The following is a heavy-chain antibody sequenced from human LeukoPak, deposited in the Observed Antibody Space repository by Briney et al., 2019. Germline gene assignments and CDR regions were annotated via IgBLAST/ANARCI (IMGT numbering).Heavy chain of an antibody. D-gene: IGHD1-26*01. V-gene: IGHV3-11*01. J-gene: IGHJ4*02. CDR1: GFTFSDYY. CDR3: ARGWYSGSYVPYFDY. Sequence: GGSLRLSCAGSGFTFSDYYMSWIRQAPGKGLEWVSYLSSSGSTIYYADSVKGRFTISRDNAKNSLYVQMSSLRAEDTAVYYCARGWYSGSYVPYFDYWGQGTLVTVSS. CDR2: LSSSGSTI.